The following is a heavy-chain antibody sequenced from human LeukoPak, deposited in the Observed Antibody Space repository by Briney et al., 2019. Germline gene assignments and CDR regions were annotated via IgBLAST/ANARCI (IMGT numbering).Heavy chain of an antibody. Sequence: SETLSLTCTVSGGSISSYYWSWIRQPPGKGLEWIGYIYYSGSTNYNPSLKSRVTISVDTSKNQFSLKLSSVTAADTAVYYCARLVGLQEVTVTYFDYWGQGTLVTVSS. CDR3: ARLVGLQEVTVTYFDY. CDR1: GGSISSYY. V-gene: IGHV4-59*08. CDR2: IYYSGST. J-gene: IGHJ4*02. D-gene: IGHD4-17*01.